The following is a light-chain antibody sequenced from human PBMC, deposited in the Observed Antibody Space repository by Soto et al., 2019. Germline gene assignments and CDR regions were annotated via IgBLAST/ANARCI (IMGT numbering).Light chain of an antibody. CDR1: QSVSSCY. Sequence: EIVLTQSPGTLSLSPGERATLSCRASQSVSSCYLAWYQQKPGQAPRLLIYGASSRATGIPDRFSGSGSGTDFTRTISRLEPEEFAVYYCQQYGSSPTFGPGTKVDIK. V-gene: IGKV3-20*01. J-gene: IGKJ3*01. CDR3: QQYGSSPT. CDR2: GAS.